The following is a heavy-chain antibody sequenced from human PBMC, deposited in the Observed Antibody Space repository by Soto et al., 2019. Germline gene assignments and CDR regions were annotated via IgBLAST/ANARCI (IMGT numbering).Heavy chain of an antibody. CDR3: ARGHGRYIDY. D-gene: IGHD3-10*01. CDR2: ICGSSSTI. V-gene: IGHV3-48*02. J-gene: IGHJ4*02. Sequence: PGGSLRLSCIASGFTFSSYSMNWVRQAPGKGLEWVSYICGSSSTIYYADSVKGRFTISRDNAKDSLYLQMNSLRDEDTAVYYCARGHGRYIDYWGQGTLVTVSS. CDR1: GFTFSSYS.